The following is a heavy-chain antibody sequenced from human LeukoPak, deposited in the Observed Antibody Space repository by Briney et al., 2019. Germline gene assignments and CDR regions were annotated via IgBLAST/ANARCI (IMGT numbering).Heavy chain of an antibody. V-gene: IGHV1-8*01. Sequence: ASVNVSCKASGYTFTSYDINWVRQAPGQGLEWMGWMNPNSGNTGYAQKFQGRVTMTRNTSISTAYMELSSLRSEDTAVYYCARGQRKQHTLYYFDYWGQGTLVTVSS. CDR3: ARGQRKQHTLYYFDY. D-gene: IGHD6-13*01. CDR2: MNPNSGNT. J-gene: IGHJ4*02. CDR1: GYTFTSYD.